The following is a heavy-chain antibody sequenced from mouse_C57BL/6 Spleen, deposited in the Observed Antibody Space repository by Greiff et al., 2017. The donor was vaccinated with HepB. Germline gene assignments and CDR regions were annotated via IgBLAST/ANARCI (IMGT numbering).Heavy chain of an antibody. D-gene: IGHD2-3*01. CDR1: GYTFTSYW. CDR3: TRMLDGYSWCAY. J-gene: IGHJ3*01. Sequence: VQLQQSGAELVRPGSSVKLSCKASGYTFTSYWLDWVKQRPGQGLEWIGNIYPSDSETHYNQKFKDKATLTVDKSSSTAYMQLSSLTSADSAVYYCTRMLDGYSWCAYWGQGTLVTVSA. V-gene: IGHV1-61*01. CDR2: IYPSDSET.